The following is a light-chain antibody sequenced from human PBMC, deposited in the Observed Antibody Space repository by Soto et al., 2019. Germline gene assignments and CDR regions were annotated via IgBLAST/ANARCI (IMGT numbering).Light chain of an antibody. CDR3: PQDNNWPPWT. CDR2: GAS. Sequence: EIMMTQSPATLSVSPGERATLSCRASQSVSSNLAWYQQKPGQAPRLLIYGASTRATGIPARFSGSGSGTEFGLTLLSLRAEDFAVYYCPQDNNWPPWTFGQGTKVEIK. CDR1: QSVSSN. J-gene: IGKJ1*01. V-gene: IGKV3-15*01.